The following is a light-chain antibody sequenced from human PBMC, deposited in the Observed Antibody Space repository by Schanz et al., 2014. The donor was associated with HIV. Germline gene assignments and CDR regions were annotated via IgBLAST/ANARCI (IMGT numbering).Light chain of an antibody. CDR3: QQCYSTPPT. CDR1: RSVLYSFNNENY. CDR2: WAS. V-gene: IGKV4-1*01. Sequence: DIVMTQSPDSLAVSLGERATINCKSSRSVLYSFNNENYLAWYQQRPGQPPKLLISWASTRESGVPDRFSGSGSGTDFTLTISRLQAEDVAVYYCQQCYSTPPTFGGGTKVEIK. J-gene: IGKJ4*01.